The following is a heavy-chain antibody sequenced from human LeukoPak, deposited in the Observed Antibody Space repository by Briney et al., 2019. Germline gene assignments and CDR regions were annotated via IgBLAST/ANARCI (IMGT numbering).Heavy chain of an antibody. CDR3: ARRGGGYSSSSFDY. CDR1: GYTFTGYY. V-gene: IGHV1-2*02. D-gene: IGHD6-6*01. Sequence: ASVKVSCKASGYTFTGYYMHWVRQAPGQGLEWMGWINPNSGGTNYAQKFQGRVTMTRDTSISTAYMELSRLRSDDTAVYYCARRGGGYSSSSFDYWGQGTLVTVSS. CDR2: INPNSGGT. J-gene: IGHJ4*02.